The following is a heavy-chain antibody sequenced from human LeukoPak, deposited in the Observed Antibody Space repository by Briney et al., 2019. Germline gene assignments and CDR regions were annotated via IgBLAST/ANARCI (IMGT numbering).Heavy chain of an antibody. V-gene: IGHV4-38-2*01. Sequence: SETLSLTCAVSGYSISSGYYWGWIRQPPGKGLEWIGSIYHSGSTYYNPSLKSRVTISVDTSKNQFSLKLSSVTAADTSLYQAESVIRYFDWLLDYYFDYWGQGTLVTVSS. CDR2: IYHSGST. J-gene: IGHJ4*02. D-gene: IGHD3-9*01. CDR3: ESVIRYFDWLLDYYFDY. CDR1: GYSISSGYY.